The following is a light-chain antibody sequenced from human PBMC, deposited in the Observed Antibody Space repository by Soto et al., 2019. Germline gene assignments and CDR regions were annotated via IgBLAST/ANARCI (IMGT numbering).Light chain of an antibody. CDR1: SSDVGGYNY. Sequence: ALTQPRSVSGAPGQAVTTSCTGTSSDVGGYNYVSWYQQHPGKAPKLMIYDASKRPSGVPDRFSGSKSGNTASLTISGLQAEDEADYYCCSYAGSSFYVFGTGTKVTVL. J-gene: IGLJ1*01. CDR3: CSYAGSSFYV. V-gene: IGLV2-11*01. CDR2: DAS.